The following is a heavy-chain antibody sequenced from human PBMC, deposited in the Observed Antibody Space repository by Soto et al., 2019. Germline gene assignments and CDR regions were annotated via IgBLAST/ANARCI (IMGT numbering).Heavy chain of an antibody. D-gene: IGHD1-26*01. CDR2: IYHSGST. J-gene: IGHJ4*02. V-gene: IGHV4-30-2*01. CDR3: AGARGVGAVGVEY. CDR1: GGSISSGGYS. Sequence: QLQLQESGSGLVKPSQTLSLTCAVSGGSISSGGYSWSWIRQPPGKGLGWIGYIYHSGSTYYNPFIWREVTISVGRSYIKCPLKLSFVTAADWALYCCAGARGVGAVGVEYWGKGCLVTVSS.